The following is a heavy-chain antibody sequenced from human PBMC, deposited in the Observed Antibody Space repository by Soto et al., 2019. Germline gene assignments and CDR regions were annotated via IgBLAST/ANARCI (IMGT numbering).Heavy chain of an antibody. CDR2: ISGSGGST. D-gene: IGHD1-26*01. CDR3: AKGTRGGATCLSIDY. V-gene: IGHV3-23*01. J-gene: IGHJ4*02. CDR1: GFTFSSYA. Sequence: EVQLLESGGGMVQPGGSLRLSCAASGFTFSSYAMSWVRQAPGKGLEWVSAISGSGGSTYYADSVKGRFTISRDNSKNTLYLQMNSLRAEVTAVYYCAKGTRGGATCLSIDYWGQGTLVTVSS.